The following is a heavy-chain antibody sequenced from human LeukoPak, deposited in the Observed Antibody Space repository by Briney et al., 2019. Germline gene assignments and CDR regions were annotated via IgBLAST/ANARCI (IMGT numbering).Heavy chain of an antibody. D-gene: IGHD1-1*01. CDR1: GFTVSSNY. V-gene: IGHV3-53*01. J-gene: IGHJ4*02. Sequence: GGSLRLSCAASGFTVSSNYMSWVRQAPGKGLEWVSVIYSGGSTYYADSVKGRFTISRDNSKNTLYLQMDSLRAEDTAVYYCAKGVQVTYFFDYWGQGTLVTVSS. CDR2: IYSGGST. CDR3: AKGVQVTYFFDY.